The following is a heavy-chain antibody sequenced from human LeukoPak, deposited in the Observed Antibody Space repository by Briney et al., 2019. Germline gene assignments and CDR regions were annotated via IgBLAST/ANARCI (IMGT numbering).Heavy chain of an antibody. Sequence: GGSLRLSCAASGFTFSSYAMSWVRQAPGKGLEWVSAISGSGGSTYYADSVKGRFTISRDNSKNTLYLQMNSLRAEDTAVYYCVKARRRMVSGYFDYWGQGTLVTVSS. CDR2: ISGSGGST. CDR3: VKARRRMVSGYFDY. CDR1: GFTFSSYA. V-gene: IGHV3-23*01. D-gene: IGHD2-8*01. J-gene: IGHJ4*02.